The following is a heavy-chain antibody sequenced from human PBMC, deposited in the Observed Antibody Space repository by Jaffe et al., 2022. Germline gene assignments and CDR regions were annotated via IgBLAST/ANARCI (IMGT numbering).Heavy chain of an antibody. Sequence: EVQLVQSGAEVKKPGESLKISCKGSGYSFTSYWIGWVRQMPGKGLEWMGIIYPGDSDTRYSPSFQGQVTISADKSISTAYLQWSSLKASDTAMYYCARRPNWGWRDRYYFDYWGQGTLVTVSS. D-gene: IGHD7-27*01. CDR2: IYPGDSDT. J-gene: IGHJ4*02. CDR1: GYSFTSYW. V-gene: IGHV5-51*03. CDR3: ARRPNWGWRDRYYFDY.